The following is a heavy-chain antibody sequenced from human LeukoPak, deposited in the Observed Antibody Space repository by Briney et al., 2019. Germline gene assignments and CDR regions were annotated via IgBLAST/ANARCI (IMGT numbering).Heavy chain of an antibody. CDR2: IYYSGSA. V-gene: IGHV4-30-4*08. CDR3: ARDHSYGGYFDY. Sequence: PSQTLSLTCTVSGGSISSGDYYWSWIRQPPGKGLEWIGYIYYSGSAYYNPSLKSRVTISVDTSKNQFSLKLSSVTASDMAVYYCARDHSYGGYFDYWGQGTLVTVSS. J-gene: IGHJ4*02. CDR1: GGSISSGDYY. D-gene: IGHD5-18*01.